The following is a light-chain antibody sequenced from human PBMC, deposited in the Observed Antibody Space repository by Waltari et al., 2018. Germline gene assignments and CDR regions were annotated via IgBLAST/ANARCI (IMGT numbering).Light chain of an antibody. CDR3: QQRGNRPPVT. CDR2: DAS. Sequence: VLTQSPATLSLSPGERATLPCRASESVSNFLAWYQQRPGQAPRLLIYDASNRAPGIPARFSGSGSGTDFTLTISSLEPEDFAVYYCQQRGNRPPVTFGGGTKVEIK. V-gene: IGKV3-11*01. J-gene: IGKJ4*01. CDR1: ESVSNF.